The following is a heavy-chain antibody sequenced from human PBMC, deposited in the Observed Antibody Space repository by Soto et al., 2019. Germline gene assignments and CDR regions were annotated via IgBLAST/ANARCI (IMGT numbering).Heavy chain of an antibody. D-gene: IGHD6-19*01. V-gene: IGHV4-4*02. CDR3: AYSSGWWRLDV. J-gene: IGHJ6*02. CDR2: KHHSGST. Sequence: QVHLQESGPGLVKPSGTLSLTCGVSGGSINNGYWWTWVRQPPGKGLEWIGEKHHSGSTNYNLSLKSRVSISLDKSQNQFSLILSSVTAADTAVYYCAYSSGWWRLDVWGQGTTVTVSS. CDR1: GGSINNGYW.